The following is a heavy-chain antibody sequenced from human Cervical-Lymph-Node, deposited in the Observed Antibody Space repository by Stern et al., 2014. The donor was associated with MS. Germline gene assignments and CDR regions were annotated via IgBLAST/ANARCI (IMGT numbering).Heavy chain of an antibody. J-gene: IGHJ5*02. V-gene: IGHV4-59*01. CDR1: GGSISSYY. CDR2: IYYSGST. CDR3: ARGATQAFDP. Sequence: VQLEASGPGLVKPSETLSLTCTVSGGSISSYYWSWIRQPPGKGLEWIGYIYYSGSTNYNPSLKSRVTISVDTSKNQFSLKLSSVTAADTAVYYCARGATQAFDPWGQGTLVTVSS.